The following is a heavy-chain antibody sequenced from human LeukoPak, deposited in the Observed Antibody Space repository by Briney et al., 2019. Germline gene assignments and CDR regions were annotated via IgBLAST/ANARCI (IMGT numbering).Heavy chain of an antibody. CDR3: ARPPSYCSSTSCPFQH. V-gene: IGHV5-51*01. CDR1: GYSFTSYW. Sequence: GESLKISCKGSGYSFTSYWISWVRQMPGKGLEWMGIIYPGDSDTRYSPSFQGQVTISADKSISTAYLQWSSLKASDTAMYYCARPPSYCSSTSCPFQHWGQGTLVTVSS. D-gene: IGHD2-2*01. CDR2: IYPGDSDT. J-gene: IGHJ1*01.